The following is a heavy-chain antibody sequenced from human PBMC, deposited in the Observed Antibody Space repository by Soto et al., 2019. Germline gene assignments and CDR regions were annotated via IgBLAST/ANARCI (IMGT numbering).Heavy chain of an antibody. D-gene: IGHD6-13*01. Sequence: GSLRLSCEASGFTFSGFDMHWVRQPTGKGLEWVSSIGTAGDTYYAVSVKGRFTISRDDAKNSLSLQMNSLRAGDMAVYFCAKSQEIGTHFFDSWGQGTQVTVSS. CDR3: AKSQEIGTHFFDS. J-gene: IGHJ4*02. V-gene: IGHV3-13*01. CDR1: GFTFSGFD. CDR2: IGTAGDT.